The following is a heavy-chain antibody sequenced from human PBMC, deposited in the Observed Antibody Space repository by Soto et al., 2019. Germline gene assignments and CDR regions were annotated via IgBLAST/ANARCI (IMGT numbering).Heavy chain of an antibody. V-gene: IGHV4-34*01. CDR2: INHSGST. CDR1: GGSFSGYY. J-gene: IGHJ4*02. CDR3: ARARGSGSYEGNDY. Sequence: QVQLQQWGAGLLKPSETLSLTCAVYGGSFSGYYWSWIRQPPGKGLEWIGEINHSGSTNYNPSLKSRVTISVDTSKNQFSLKLSSVTGADTAVYYCARARGSGSYEGNDYWGQGTLVTVSS. D-gene: IGHD3-10*01.